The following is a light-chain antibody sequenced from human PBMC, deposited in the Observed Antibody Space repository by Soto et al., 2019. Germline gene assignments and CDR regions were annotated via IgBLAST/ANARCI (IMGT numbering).Light chain of an antibody. CDR3: QQYGSSRRT. J-gene: IGKJ1*01. Sequence: EIVVTQSPGTLSLSPGERATLSCRASQSVSSSYLAWYQQKPGQAPRLLIYGASSRATGIPDRFSGSGSGTDLTLTISRLEPEDFAVYYCQQYGSSRRTFGQGTKVEIK. CDR2: GAS. CDR1: QSVSSSY. V-gene: IGKV3-20*01.